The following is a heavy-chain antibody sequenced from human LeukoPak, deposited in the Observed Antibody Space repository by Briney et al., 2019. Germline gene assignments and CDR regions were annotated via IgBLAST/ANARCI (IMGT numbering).Heavy chain of an antibody. D-gene: IGHD3-22*01. CDR2: ISASGP. CDR1: GFTFSRLA. V-gene: IGHV3-23*01. Sequence: YPGGSLRLSCAASGFTFSRLAMTWVRQAPGKGLEWVSTISASGPYYADAVRGRFTISRDNSRNTLSLQMDSLRAEDTAVYYCAKDHESDGYPCLDHWGLGTLVTVSS. J-gene: IGHJ4*02. CDR3: AKDHESDGYPCLDH.